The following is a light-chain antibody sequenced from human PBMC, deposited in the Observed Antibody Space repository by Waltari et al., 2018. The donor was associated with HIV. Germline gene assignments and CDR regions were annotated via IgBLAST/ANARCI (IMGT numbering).Light chain of an antibody. CDR1: SSNIGSNI. Sequence: QSVLTQPPSASGTPGQRVSISCSGSSSNIGSNIVNWYQQLPGTAPKLLIYSNNHRPAGVPDRFAGSRAGTAASLAISGLQSEDEADYYCAAWDDSLNAWVFGGGNKLTVL. CDR3: AAWDDSLNAWV. V-gene: IGLV1-44*01. CDR2: SNN. J-gene: IGLJ3*02.